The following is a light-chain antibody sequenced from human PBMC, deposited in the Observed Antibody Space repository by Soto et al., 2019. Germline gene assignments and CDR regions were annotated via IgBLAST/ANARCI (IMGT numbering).Light chain of an antibody. CDR3: QQYDTSPPLYT. J-gene: IGKJ2*01. CDR1: QTVDSTY. Sequence: EVVLTQSPGTLSLSPGERATLSCRASQTVDSTYLAWYQQKPGQAPRLLIYRASSRAAGVPDRFSGSGSGTDFTLTISNLDHEDFAVYYCQQYDTSPPLYTFGQGTKLEIK. V-gene: IGKV3-20*01. CDR2: RAS.